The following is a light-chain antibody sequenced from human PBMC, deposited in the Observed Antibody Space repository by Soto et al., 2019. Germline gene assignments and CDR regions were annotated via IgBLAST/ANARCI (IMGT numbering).Light chain of an antibody. V-gene: IGKV3-20*01. J-gene: IGKJ1*01. CDR2: GAS. Sequence: EIVLTQSPATLSLSPGERATFSCRAGQSVSSSYLAWYQQKPGQAPRLLIYGASSRATGIPDRFSGSGSGTDFTLTISRLEPEDFAVYYCQQYGSSGTFGQGTKVDIK. CDR1: QSVSSSY. CDR3: QQYGSSGT.